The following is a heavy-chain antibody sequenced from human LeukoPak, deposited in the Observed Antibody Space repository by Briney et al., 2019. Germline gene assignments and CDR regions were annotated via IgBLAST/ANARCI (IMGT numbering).Heavy chain of an antibody. CDR1: GSTFSSYA. CDR2: ITGTGAGT. D-gene: IGHD4-17*01. J-gene: IGHJ3*01. Sequence: GGSLRLSCAASGSTFSSYAMTWVRQAPGKGLESISSITGTGAGTQYADSVKGRFTISRDNSKNTLYLQMNSLRADDTALYYCAKDPNGDYVGAFDAWGQGTMVTVSS. V-gene: IGHV3-23*01. CDR3: AKDPNGDYVGAFDA.